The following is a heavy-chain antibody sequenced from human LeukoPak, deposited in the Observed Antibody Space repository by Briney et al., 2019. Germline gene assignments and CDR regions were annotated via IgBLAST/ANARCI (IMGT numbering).Heavy chain of an antibody. Sequence: GASVKVSCKASGGTYSSYAISWVRQAPGQGLEWMGGIIPIFGTANYAQKFQGRVTITTDESTSTAYMELSSLRSEDTAVYYCARAGRDSPYYYYMDVWGKGTTVTVSS. CDR1: GGTYSSYA. CDR2: IIPIFGTA. V-gene: IGHV1-69*05. J-gene: IGHJ6*03. CDR3: ARAGRDSPYYYYMDV. D-gene: IGHD1-14*01.